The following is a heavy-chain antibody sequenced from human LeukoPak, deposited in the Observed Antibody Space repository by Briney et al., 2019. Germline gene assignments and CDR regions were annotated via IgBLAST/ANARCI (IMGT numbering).Heavy chain of an antibody. V-gene: IGHV1-24*01. CDR3: ATDGGPYGSGTYFDY. Sequence: ASVKVSCKVSGYTLTELSTHWVRQAPGKGLEWMGGFDPEDGETIYAQKFQGRVTMTEDTSTDTAYMELSSLRSEDTAVYYCATDGGPYGSGTYFDYWGQGTLVTVSS. D-gene: IGHD3-10*01. J-gene: IGHJ4*02. CDR1: GYTLTELS. CDR2: FDPEDGET.